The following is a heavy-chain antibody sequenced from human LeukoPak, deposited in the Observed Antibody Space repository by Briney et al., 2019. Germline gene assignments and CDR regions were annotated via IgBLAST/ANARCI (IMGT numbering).Heavy chain of an antibody. J-gene: IGHJ5*02. CDR2: ISGSGGST. CDR1: GFTFSSYA. Sequence: GGSLRLSCAASGFTFSSYAMSWVRQAPGKGLEWVSGISGSGGSTYYADSVNGRLTISRDNSKNTLSLQMNSLRAEDTAVYYCAKDWNHSNYWFDPWGQGTLVTVSS. CDR3: AKDWNHSNYWFDP. V-gene: IGHV3-23*01. D-gene: IGHD4-11*01.